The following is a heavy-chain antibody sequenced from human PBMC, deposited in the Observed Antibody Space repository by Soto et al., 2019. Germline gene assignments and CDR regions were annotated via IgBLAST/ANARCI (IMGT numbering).Heavy chain of an antibody. Sequence: QLQLQESGPGLVKPSETLSLTCTVSGGSISSSSYYWAWVRQPPGKGLEWIGSVYYSGTTYYNPSLKSRVTISGDTSENQFSLKLSSVTAADTAVFYCARLIHCKTTSCYFDYWGQGTLVTVSS. J-gene: IGHJ4*02. CDR2: VYYSGTT. D-gene: IGHD2-2*01. CDR3: ARLIHCKTTSCYFDY. CDR1: GGSISSSSYY. V-gene: IGHV4-39*01.